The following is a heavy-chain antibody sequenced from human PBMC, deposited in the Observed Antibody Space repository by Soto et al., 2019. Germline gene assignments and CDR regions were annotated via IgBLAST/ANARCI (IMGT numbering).Heavy chain of an antibody. J-gene: IGHJ4*02. CDR3: ARVGSVKMVNFDY. CDR1: GGSISSGDYY. V-gene: IGHV4-61*08. CDR2: IYYSGST. Sequence: SETLSLTCTVSGGSISSGDYYWRWIRPPPGKGLEWIGYIYYSGSTNYNPSLKSRVTISVDTSKNQFSLKLSSVTAADTAVYYCARVGSVKMVNFDYWGQGTLVTVSS. D-gene: IGHD5-18*01.